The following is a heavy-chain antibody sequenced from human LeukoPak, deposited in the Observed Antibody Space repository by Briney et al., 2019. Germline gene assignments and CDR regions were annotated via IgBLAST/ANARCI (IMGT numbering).Heavy chain of an antibody. CDR2: ISWNSGSI. CDR3: AKGYCSSTSCSLFDP. CDR1: GFTFSSYW. J-gene: IGHJ5*02. D-gene: IGHD2-2*01. V-gene: IGHV3-9*01. Sequence: GGSLRLSCAASGFTFSSYWMHWVRQAPGKGLEWVSGISWNSGSIGYADSVKGRFTISRDNAKNSLYLQMNSLRAEDTALYYCAKGYCSSTSCSLFDPWGQGTLVTVSS.